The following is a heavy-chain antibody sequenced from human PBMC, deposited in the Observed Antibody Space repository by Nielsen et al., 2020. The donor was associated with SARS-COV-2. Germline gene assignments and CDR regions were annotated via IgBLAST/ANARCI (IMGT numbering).Heavy chain of an antibody. CDR1: GGSISSYY. CDR2: ISDSGST. D-gene: IGHD3-10*01. V-gene: IGHV4-59*08. Sequence: SETLSLTYTVSGGSISSYYWTWIRQPPGKGLEWIGDISDSGSTNYSPSLKSRVTISLAKSKNQFSLKLTSVTAADTAVHYCARGFKYGFVSSTNYLDVWGKGTTVTVSS. J-gene: IGHJ6*03. CDR3: ARGFKYGFVSSTNYLDV.